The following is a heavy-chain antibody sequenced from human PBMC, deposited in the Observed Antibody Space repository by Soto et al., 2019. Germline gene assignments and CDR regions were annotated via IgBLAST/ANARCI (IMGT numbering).Heavy chain of an antibody. CDR3: ARDGSGYSTD. Sequence: EVQLVESGGGLVQPGGSLRLSCVASGFTFRNYWMSWLRQAPGKGLEWVANTNQDGRERYSVYSVKGRFTISRDNAKNSMHLQMNSLRAEDTAVYYCARDGSGYSTDWGQGTLFTVSS. D-gene: IGHD5-18*01. V-gene: IGHV3-7*01. CDR1: GFTFRNYW. J-gene: IGHJ4*02. CDR2: TNQDGRER.